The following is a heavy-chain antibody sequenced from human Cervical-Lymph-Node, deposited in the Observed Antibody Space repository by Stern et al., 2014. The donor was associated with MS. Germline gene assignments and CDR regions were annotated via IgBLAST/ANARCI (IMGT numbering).Heavy chain of an antibody. CDR2: IIPVFGTT. D-gene: IGHD5-18*01. CDR3: ARDDVETAMWS. CDR1: GDTFNNYA. J-gene: IGHJ4*02. V-gene: IGHV1-69*01. Sequence: QVQLGQSGAELKKPGSSVKVSCKTSGDTFNNYAISWVRQAPGQGLEWMGGIIPVFGTTDYAQKFQGRLTITADEPTSTAYMELSSLRSDDTAVYYCARDDVETAMWSWGQGTLVTVSS.